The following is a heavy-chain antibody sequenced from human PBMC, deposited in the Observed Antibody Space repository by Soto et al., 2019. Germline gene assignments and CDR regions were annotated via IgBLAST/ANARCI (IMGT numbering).Heavy chain of an antibody. J-gene: IGHJ4*02. Sequence: EVQLVESGGGLVPPGGSVRLSCAASGFIFKMYWMHWVRQSPGKGLVWISRIYNDGTYSDYADSARGRFTISRDNVNDTLYLQMNNLRAEDSGLYYCTRGPRPISTGTGAYWGQGTQVTVSS. V-gene: IGHV3-74*01. CDR1: GFIFKMYW. D-gene: IGHD3-10*01. CDR2: IYNDGTYS. CDR3: TRGPRPISTGTGAY.